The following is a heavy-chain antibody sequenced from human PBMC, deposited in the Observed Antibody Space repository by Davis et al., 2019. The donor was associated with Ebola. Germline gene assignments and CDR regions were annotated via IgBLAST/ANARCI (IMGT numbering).Heavy chain of an antibody. V-gene: IGHV5-51*01. CDR3: ARGAAGHFYYYYGMDV. CDR2: IYPGDSDT. J-gene: IGHJ6*02. Sequence: GGPLRPSCQGPGYTFTSYWIGWVRQLPGKGLEWMGIIYPGDSDTRYSPSFQGQVTISADKSISTAYLQWSSLKASDTAMYYCARGAAGHFYYYYGMDVWGQGTTVTVSS. CDR1: GYTFTSYW. D-gene: IGHD6-19*01.